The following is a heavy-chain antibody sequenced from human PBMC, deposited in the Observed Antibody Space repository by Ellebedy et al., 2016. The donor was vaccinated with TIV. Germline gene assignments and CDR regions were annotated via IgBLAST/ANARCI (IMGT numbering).Heavy chain of an antibody. V-gene: IGHV3-21*01. Sequence: GESLKISCAASGFTFSNFAMNWVRLAPGKGLEWVSSISRTGTYIYYAGSGKGRFTISRDNAKNSLYLQMNSLTIEDTAVYYCASRAMAVAGTDPPIDYYYGMDVWGQGTTVTVSS. CDR2: ISRTGTYI. CDR1: GFTFSNFA. D-gene: IGHD6-19*01. CDR3: ASRAMAVAGTDPPIDYYYGMDV. J-gene: IGHJ6*02.